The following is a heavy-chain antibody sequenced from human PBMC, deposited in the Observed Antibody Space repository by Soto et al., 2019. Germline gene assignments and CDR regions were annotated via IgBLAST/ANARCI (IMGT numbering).Heavy chain of an antibody. CDR3: ARHLVVAATTYNWFDL. J-gene: IGHJ5*02. CDR1: GGSISSSSYY. Sequence: PSETLSLSCTVSGGSISSSSYYWGWIRQLPGKGLEWIGSIFYSGSTYYNPSPRSRVTIYIDSSKNQFSLKLSSVTAADTAVYYCARHLVVAATTYNWFDLWCQGTLVTVS. D-gene: IGHD2-15*01. CDR2: IFYSGST. V-gene: IGHV4-39*01.